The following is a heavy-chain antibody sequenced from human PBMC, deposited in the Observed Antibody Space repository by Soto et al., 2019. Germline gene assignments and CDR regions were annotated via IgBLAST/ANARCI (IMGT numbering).Heavy chain of an antibody. CDR1: AISFNTYG. CDR2: VTDTGGST. D-gene: IGHD3-3*01. CDR3: AGADSWSGYYSGRPKDYGMDV. Sequence: GRSLRLSCAASAISFNTYGVTWVRHAPWKGLEWVSTVTDTGGSTYYADSVKGRFTISRDRSNYTVARLLNSLRVEYTAIYYSAGADSWSGYYSGRPKDYGMDVWGQGTTLTVSS. J-gene: IGHJ6*02. V-gene: IGHV3-23*01.